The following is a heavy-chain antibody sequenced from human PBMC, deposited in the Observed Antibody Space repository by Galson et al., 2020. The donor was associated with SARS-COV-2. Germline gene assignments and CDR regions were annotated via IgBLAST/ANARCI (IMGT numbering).Heavy chain of an antibody. CDR3: ARDRPLAYWRHQPNWYFDL. J-gene: IGHJ2*01. CDR2: INHSGST. CDR1: GGSFSGYY. Sequence: SETLSLTCAVYGGSFSGYYWSWIRQPPGKGLEWIGEINHSGSTNYNPSLESRVTISVDTSTNQFSLKLSSVTAADTAVYYCARDRPLAYWRHQPNWYFDLWGRGTLVTVSS. V-gene: IGHV4-34*01. D-gene: IGHD2-21*01.